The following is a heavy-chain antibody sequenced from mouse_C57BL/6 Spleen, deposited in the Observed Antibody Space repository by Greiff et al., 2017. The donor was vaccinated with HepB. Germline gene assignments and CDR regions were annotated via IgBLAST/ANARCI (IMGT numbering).Heavy chain of an antibody. CDR3: AYSNYVGGFAY. CDR2: ISYDGSN. J-gene: IGHJ3*01. D-gene: IGHD2-5*01. Sequence: EVQRVESGPGLVKPSQSLSLTCSVTGYSITSGYYWNWIRQFPGNKLEWMGYISYDGSNNYNPSLKNRISITRDTSKNQFFLKLNSVTTEDTATYYCAYSNYVGGFAYWGQGTLVTVSA. V-gene: IGHV3-6*01. CDR1: GYSITSGYY.